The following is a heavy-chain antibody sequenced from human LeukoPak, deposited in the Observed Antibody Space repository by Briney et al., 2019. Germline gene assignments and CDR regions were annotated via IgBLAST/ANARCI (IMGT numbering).Heavy chain of an antibody. D-gene: IGHD2-2*01. CDR2: IFYSGAT. V-gene: IGHV4-59*08. Sequence: SETLSLTCTVSSGSLINYYWSWIRQPPGKGLEWVGYIFYSGATYYNPSLESRVTISVDTSNNQFSLNLKFVTAADTAVYFCARHDAVPVIRWGFDLWGQGTLVTVPS. CDR1: SGSLINYY. J-gene: IGHJ5*02. CDR3: ARHDAVPVIRWGFDL.